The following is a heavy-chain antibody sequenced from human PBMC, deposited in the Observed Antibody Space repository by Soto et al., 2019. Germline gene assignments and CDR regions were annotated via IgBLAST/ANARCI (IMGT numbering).Heavy chain of an antibody. CDR3: AHSRNLITEDAQVGDCDY. Sequence: QITLKESGPTQVKPTQTLTLTCSFSGFSLNTDGEGVGWVRQPPGEALEWLALIYWDDDERYSPSLKTRLTIPKDPSKNTVALIMTNMDPVDTATYYCAHSRNLITEDAQVGDCDYWGQGTLVTVSS. CDR2: IYWDDDE. V-gene: IGHV2-5*02. J-gene: IGHJ4*02. CDR1: GFSLNTDGEG. D-gene: IGHD3-10*01.